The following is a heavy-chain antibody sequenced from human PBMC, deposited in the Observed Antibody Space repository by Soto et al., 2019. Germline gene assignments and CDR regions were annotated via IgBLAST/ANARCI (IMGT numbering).Heavy chain of an antibody. CDR1: GFTVSSNY. J-gene: IGHJ6*03. D-gene: IGHD2-21*01. CDR2: IYSGGST. Sequence: EVQLVESGGGLVQPGGSLRLSCAASGFTVSSNYMSWVRQAPGKGLEWVSVIYSGGSTYYADSVKGRFTISRDNSKNTLYLQMNSLRAEDTAVYYCVREEIPGSEYPYYYYMDVWGKGTTVTVSS. CDR3: VREEIPGSEYPYYYYMDV. V-gene: IGHV3-66*01.